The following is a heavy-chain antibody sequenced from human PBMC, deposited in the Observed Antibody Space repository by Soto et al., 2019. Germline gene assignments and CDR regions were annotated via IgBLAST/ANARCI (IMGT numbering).Heavy chain of an antibody. CDR1: GFTFSSYW. CDR2: IKQDGSEK. V-gene: IGHV3-7*03. J-gene: IGHJ4*02. CDR3: ARDRIAAALDY. Sequence: GVSLRLSCAASGFTFSSYWMSWVRQAPGKGLEWVANIKQDGSEKYYVDSVKGRFTISRDNAKNSLYLQMNSLRAEDTAVYYCARDRIAAALDYWGQGTLVTVSS. D-gene: IGHD6-13*01.